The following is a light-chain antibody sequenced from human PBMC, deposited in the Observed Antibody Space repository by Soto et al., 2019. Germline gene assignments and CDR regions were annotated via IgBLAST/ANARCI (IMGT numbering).Light chain of an antibody. V-gene: IGKV1-12*01. Sequence: DVQMTQSPSFVSASVGDRFTITCRASQAIDSWLAWYQQKKGEAPKXXIFTGSLLHSGVPPRFSGSLYGTDFTLTISSLQTEDFATYYCQQTLSFPPTFGQGTKVDIK. CDR3: QQTLSFPPT. CDR1: QAIDSW. J-gene: IGKJ1*01. CDR2: TGS.